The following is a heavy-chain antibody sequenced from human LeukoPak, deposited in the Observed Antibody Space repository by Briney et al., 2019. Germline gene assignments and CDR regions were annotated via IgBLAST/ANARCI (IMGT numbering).Heavy chain of an antibody. Sequence: GASVKVSCKASGYTFTSYYMHWVRQAPGQGLEWMGLINHSGTNTNYARKFRGRVTMTRDTSTSTVYMDLSSLRSEDTAMYFCAREESGGYFDFWGQGTLVTVSS. J-gene: IGHJ4*02. CDR2: INHSGTNT. V-gene: IGHV1-46*01. CDR1: GYTFTSYY. D-gene: IGHD2-8*02. CDR3: AREESGGYFDF.